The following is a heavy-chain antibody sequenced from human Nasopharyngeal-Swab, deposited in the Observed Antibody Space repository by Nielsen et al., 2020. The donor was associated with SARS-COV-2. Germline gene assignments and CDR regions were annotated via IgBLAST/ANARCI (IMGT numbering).Heavy chain of an antibody. Sequence: ALVKVSCKASGYTFTGYYMHWVRQAPGQGLEWMGWINPNSGGTNYAQKFQGRVTMTRDTSISTAYMELSRLRSDDTAVYYCAIIGTSDIVATISMDYWGQGTLVTVSS. CDR1: GYTFTGYY. CDR2: INPNSGGT. CDR3: AIIGTSDIVATISMDY. V-gene: IGHV1-2*02. D-gene: IGHD5-12*01. J-gene: IGHJ4*02.